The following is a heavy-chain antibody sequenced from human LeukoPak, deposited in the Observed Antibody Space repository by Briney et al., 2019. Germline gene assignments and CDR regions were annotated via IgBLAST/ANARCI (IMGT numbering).Heavy chain of an antibody. CDR1: GFTFSSYW. V-gene: IGHV3-74*01. Sequence: PGGSLRLSCAASGFTFSSYWMHWVRQAPEKGLVWVSRINSDGSSTSYADSVKGRFTISRDNAKNTLYLQMNSLRAEDTAVYYCARALSGWSTADYWGQGTLVTVSS. CDR2: INSDGSST. CDR3: ARALSGWSTADY. J-gene: IGHJ4*02. D-gene: IGHD6-19*01.